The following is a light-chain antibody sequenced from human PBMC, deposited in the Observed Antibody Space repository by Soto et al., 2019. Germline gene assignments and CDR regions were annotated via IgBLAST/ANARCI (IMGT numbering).Light chain of an antibody. V-gene: IGKV3-11*01. J-gene: IGKJ4*01. CDR2: DAS. Sequence: EIVLTQSPATLSLSPGDRATLSCRASQSVGSYLAWYQQKPGQAPRHLIYDASNRATGIPARFSGSGSGTDFTLTISSLEPEDFAVYYCQQRISWPLTFGGGTKVEI. CDR1: QSVGSY. CDR3: QQRISWPLT.